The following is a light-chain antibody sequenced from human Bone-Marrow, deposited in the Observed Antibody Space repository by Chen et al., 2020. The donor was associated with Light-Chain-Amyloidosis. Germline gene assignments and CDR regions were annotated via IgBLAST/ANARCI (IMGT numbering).Light chain of an antibody. V-gene: IGLV3-21*02. CDR1: NIGSKP. CDR2: DDS. J-gene: IGLJ2*01. Sequence: SYFLTQPPSVSVAPGQTARITCEGNNIGSKPVHWYQQRPGQAPVLVVYDDSDRPSGIPERISVSNSGNTATLTISRVEAGHEADYYCQVWDSNSDHHVVFGGWTKLTVL. CDR3: QVWDSNSDHHVV.